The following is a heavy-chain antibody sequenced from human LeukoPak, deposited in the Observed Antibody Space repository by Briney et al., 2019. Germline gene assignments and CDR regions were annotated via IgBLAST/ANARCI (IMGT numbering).Heavy chain of an antibody. CDR1: GFTFSSYW. CDR2: IKTDGSST. D-gene: IGHD2-2*01. J-gene: IGHJ4*02. CDR3: ARGIVIIPAGVTDY. Sequence: GGSLRLSCAASGFTFSSYWMHWVRQAPGKGLVWVSRIKTDGSSTSYADSVRGRFTISRDNAKNTLYLQMNNLRAEDTAVYFCARGIVIIPAGVTDYWGQGTLVTVSS. V-gene: IGHV3-74*01.